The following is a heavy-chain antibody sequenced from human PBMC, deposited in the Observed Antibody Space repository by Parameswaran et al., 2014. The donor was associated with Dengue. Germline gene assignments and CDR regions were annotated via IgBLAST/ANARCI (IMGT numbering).Heavy chain of an antibody. J-gene: IGHJ4*02. CDR3: ARATYYYDSSGYSIPWYFDY. V-gene: IGHV1-18*01. Sequence: SWVRQAPGQGLEWMGWISAYNGNTNYAQKLQGRVTMTTDTSTSTAYMELRSLRSDDTAVYYCARATYYYDSSGYSIPWYFDYWGQGTLVTVSS. D-gene: IGHD3-22*01. CDR2: ISAYNGNT.